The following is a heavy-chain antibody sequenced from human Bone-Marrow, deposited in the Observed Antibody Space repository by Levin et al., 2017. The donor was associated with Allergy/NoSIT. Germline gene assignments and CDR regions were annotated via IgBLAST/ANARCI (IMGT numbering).Heavy chain of an antibody. CDR1: GFTVSSHY. D-gene: IGHD6-13*01. CDR3: ARDPEGITAPPTTF. J-gene: IGHJ4*02. CDR2: IYSGGST. V-gene: IGHV3-66*02. Sequence: GSLRLSCAVSGFTVSSHYMSWVRQAPGKGLEWVSIIYSGGSTYYADSVKGRFTISRDISKNTVHLQMNSLRVEDTAMYYCARDPEGITAPPTTFWGQGTLVTVSS.